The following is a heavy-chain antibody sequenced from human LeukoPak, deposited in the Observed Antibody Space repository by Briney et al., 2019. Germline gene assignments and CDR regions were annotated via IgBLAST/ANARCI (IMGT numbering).Heavy chain of an antibody. D-gene: IGHD6-13*01. CDR3: ARGISSSWYVAFDI. J-gene: IGHJ3*02. V-gene: IGHV4-39*01. CDR1: GGSISSSSYY. Sequence: KTSETLSLTCTVSGGSISSSSYYWGWIRQPPGKGLEWIGSMYYSGSTYYNASLKSRVTISVDTSKNQFSLKLSSVTAADTAVYYCARGISSSWYVAFDIWGQGTKVTVSS. CDR2: MYYSGST.